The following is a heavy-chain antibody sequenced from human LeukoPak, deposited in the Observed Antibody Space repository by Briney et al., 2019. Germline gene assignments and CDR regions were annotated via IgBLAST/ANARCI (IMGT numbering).Heavy chain of an antibody. CDR1: GFTFSSYW. Sequence: TGGSLRLSCAASGFTFSSYWMHWVRQTPGKGPVWVSRIKSDGTYTTYADSVKGRFTISRDNAKNSLYLQMNSLRAEDTAVYYCARDRGSGEYSYGDTGVDYWGQGTLVTVSS. J-gene: IGHJ4*02. V-gene: IGHV3-74*01. D-gene: IGHD5-18*01. CDR3: ARDRGSGEYSYGDTGVDY. CDR2: IKSDGTYT.